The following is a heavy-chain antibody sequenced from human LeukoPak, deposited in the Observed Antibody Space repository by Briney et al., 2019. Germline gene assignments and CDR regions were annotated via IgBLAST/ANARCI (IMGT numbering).Heavy chain of an antibody. Sequence: ASVKVSCKASGYTFTSYAMNWVRQAPGQGLEWMGRINPNSGGTNYAQKFQGRVTMTRDTSISTAYMELSRLRSDDTAVYYCATRGGGLAAGPSSSWYPHWGQGTLVTVSS. J-gene: IGHJ4*02. D-gene: IGHD6-13*01. CDR1: GYTFTSYA. V-gene: IGHV1-2*06. CDR2: INPNSGGT. CDR3: ATRGGGLAAGPSSSWYPH.